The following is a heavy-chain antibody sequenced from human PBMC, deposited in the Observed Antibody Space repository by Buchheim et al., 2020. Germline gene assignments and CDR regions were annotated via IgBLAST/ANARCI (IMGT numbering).Heavy chain of an antibody. J-gene: IGHJ4*02. V-gene: IGHV3-7*01. D-gene: IGHD3-9*01. CDR2: IKQDGSEK. CDR3: AREGRLRYFDWLSKPDYFDY. CDR1: GFTFSSYW. Sequence: EVQLVESGGGLVQPGGSLRLSCAASGFTFSSYWMSWVRQAPGKGLEWVANIKQDGSEKYYVDSVKGRFTISRDNAKHSLYLPMNSLRAEDTAVYYCAREGRLRYFDWLSKPDYFDYWGQGTL.